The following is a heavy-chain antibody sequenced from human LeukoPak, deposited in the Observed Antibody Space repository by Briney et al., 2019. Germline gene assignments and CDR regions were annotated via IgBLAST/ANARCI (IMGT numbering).Heavy chain of an antibody. CDR1: GFTVSSNY. CDR2: IYSGGST. Sequence: GGSLRLSCAASGFTVSSNYMSWVRQAPGKGLEWVSVIYSGGSTYYADSVKGRFTISRDNSKNTLYLQMNSLRAEDTAVYYCARAYSSGWYKYYFDYWGQGTLVTVSS. J-gene: IGHJ4*02. CDR3: ARAYSSGWYKYYFDY. V-gene: IGHV3-53*01. D-gene: IGHD6-19*01.